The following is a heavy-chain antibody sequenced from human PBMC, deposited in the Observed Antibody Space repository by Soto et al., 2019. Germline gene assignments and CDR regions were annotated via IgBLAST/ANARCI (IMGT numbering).Heavy chain of an antibody. CDR1: GYRSSNYW. CDR2: IYPGDSDT. V-gene: IGHV5-51*01. J-gene: IGHJ3*01. CDR3: ASGGDASGHNAFDV. Sequence: GESLKISCKGSGYRSSNYWVNWVRQMPGRGLEWMGVIYPGDSDTRYSPSFQGQVTISVDKSINTAYLQWSSLKASDTAMYYCASGGDASGHNAFDVWGLGTMVTVS. D-gene: IGHD6-19*01.